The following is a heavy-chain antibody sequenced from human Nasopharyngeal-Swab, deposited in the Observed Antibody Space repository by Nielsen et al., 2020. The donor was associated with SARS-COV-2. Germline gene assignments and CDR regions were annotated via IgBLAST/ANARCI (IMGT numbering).Heavy chain of an antibody. D-gene: IGHD2-15*01. CDR1: GGSISSSNW. V-gene: IGHV4-4*02. CDR2: IYHSGST. Sequence: SETLSLTCPVSGGSISSSNWWSWVRQPPGKGLEWIGEIYHSGSTNYNPSLKGRVTISVDKSKNQFSLKLSSVTAADTAVYYCAMGLGGYCSGGSCFDYWGQGTLVTVSS. J-gene: IGHJ4*02. CDR3: AMGLGGYCSGGSCFDY.